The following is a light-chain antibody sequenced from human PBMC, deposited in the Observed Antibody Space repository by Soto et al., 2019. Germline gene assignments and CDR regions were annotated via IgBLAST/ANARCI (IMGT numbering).Light chain of an antibody. V-gene: IGKV3-15*01. CDR3: QQYNNWPQT. CDR2: GAS. Sequence: EILMTQSPATLSVSPGERVTLSCRASQSVSSYLAWYQQKPGQAPRLLIYGASTRATGIPARFSGSGSGTEFTLTISSLQSEDFAVYYCQQYNNWPQTFGQGTKVDIK. J-gene: IGKJ1*01. CDR1: QSVSSY.